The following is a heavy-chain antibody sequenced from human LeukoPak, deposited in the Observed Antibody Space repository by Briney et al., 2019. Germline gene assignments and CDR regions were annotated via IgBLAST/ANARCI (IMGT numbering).Heavy chain of an antibody. Sequence: SETLSLTCTVSGGSISSSSYYWGWIRQPPGKGLEFIGSFYYTGITDYNPSLKRRVTISVDTSKNDFSLNLTSVTAADTAVYYCVAFIPVYGVLEWGQGTLVAVSS. CDR2: FYYTGIT. CDR3: VAFIPVYGVLE. D-gene: IGHD2-21*01. V-gene: IGHV4-39*02. J-gene: IGHJ4*02. CDR1: GGSISSSSYY.